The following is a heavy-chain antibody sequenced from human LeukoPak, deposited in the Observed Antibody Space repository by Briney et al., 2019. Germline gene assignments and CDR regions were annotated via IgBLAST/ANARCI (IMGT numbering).Heavy chain of an antibody. D-gene: IGHD2-8*01. Sequence: SETLSLTCTVSGVSMSAFQWSWVRQFPEKGLEWIGCVNTKGETNYNPSLKSRVITSVDTSKSQFSLRLTSVTAADTAVYYCATSNDAKIAPFDHWGQGALVTVSS. CDR3: ATSNDAKIAPFDH. V-gene: IGHV4-4*09. J-gene: IGHJ4*02. CDR2: VNTKGET. CDR1: GVSMSAFQ.